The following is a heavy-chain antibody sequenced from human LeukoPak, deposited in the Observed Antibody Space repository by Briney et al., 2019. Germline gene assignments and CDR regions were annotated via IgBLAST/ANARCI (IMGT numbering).Heavy chain of an antibody. D-gene: IGHD3-10*01. CDR3: ASSYYYGSGSYSSSPDY. Sequence: GESLKISCKGSGYSFTSYWIGWVRQMPGKGLEWMGIIYPGDSDTRYSPSFQGQVTISADKSLNTAYLQWSSLKASDTAMYYCASSYYYGSGSYSSSPDYWGQGTLVTVSS. CDR1: GYSFTSYW. CDR2: IYPGDSDT. J-gene: IGHJ4*02. V-gene: IGHV5-51*01.